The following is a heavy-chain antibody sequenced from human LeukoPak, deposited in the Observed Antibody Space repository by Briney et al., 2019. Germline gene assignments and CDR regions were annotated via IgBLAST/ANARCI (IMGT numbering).Heavy chain of an antibody. J-gene: IGHJ6*03. CDR1: GYTFTGYY. CDR3: ARKSSSSLQNYYYMDV. V-gene: IGHV1-2*02. Sequence: GASVKVSCKASGYTFTGYYMHWVRQAPGQGLGWMGWINPNSGGTNYAQKFQGRVTMTRDTSISTAYMELSRLRSDDTAVYYCARKSSSSLQNYYYMDVWGKGTTVTVSS. CDR2: INPNSGGT. D-gene: IGHD6-13*01.